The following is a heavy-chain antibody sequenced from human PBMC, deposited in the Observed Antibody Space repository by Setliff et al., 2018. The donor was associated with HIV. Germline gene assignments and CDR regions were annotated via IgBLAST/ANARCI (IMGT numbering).Heavy chain of an antibody. Sequence: SETLSLTCTVSGGSISSDYWSWIRQPPGKGLEWVGYIYYSGSTNYNPSLKSRVTISVATSKNQFSLKLNSVTTADTAVYYCARSRTSSGYYGVTGYGMDVWGQGTTVTVSS. J-gene: IGHJ6*02. CDR3: ARSRTSSGYYGVTGYGMDV. D-gene: IGHD3-22*01. V-gene: IGHV4-59*01. CDR1: GGSISSDY. CDR2: IYYSGST.